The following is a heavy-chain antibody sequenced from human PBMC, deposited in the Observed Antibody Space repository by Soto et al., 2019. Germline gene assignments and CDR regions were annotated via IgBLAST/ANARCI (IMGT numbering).Heavy chain of an antibody. CDR2: VYYSGSA. D-gene: IGHD6-13*01. J-gene: IGHJ4*02. CDR3: ARAGSSWPYYFDY. Sequence: SETLSLTCIVSGGSVCSNNYYWSWIRQPPGRGLEWIGYVYYSGSANYNPSLESRVTISVDTSKNQFSLKVNSVTAADTAVYYCARAGSSWPYYFDYWGQGSLVTVSS. CDR1: GGSVCSNNYY. V-gene: IGHV4-61*01.